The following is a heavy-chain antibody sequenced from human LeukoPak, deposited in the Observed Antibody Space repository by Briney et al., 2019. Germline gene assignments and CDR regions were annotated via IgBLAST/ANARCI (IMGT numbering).Heavy chain of an antibody. CDR2: IYYSGST. D-gene: IGHD3-22*01. CDR3: AREYYDHAFDI. V-gene: IGHV4-59*01. J-gene: IGHJ3*02. CDR1: GGSISSYY. Sequence: KASETLSLTCTVSGGSISSYYWSWIRQPPGKGLEWIGYIYYSGSTNYNPSLKSRVTISVDTSKNQFSLKLSSVTAADTAVYYCAREYYDHAFDIWGQGTMVTVSS.